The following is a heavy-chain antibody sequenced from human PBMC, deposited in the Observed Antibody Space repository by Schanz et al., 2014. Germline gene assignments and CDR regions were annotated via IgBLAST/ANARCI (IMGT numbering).Heavy chain of an antibody. D-gene: IGHD3-3*01. Sequence: QVQLVQSGAEVKKPGASVKVSCKASGYTFTSYGISWVRQAPGQGLEWMGWINTGSGDTKYSQNFQGRVTITRDTSASTAYMELSSLRSEDTAVYYCARSAGRDFWSGYYTRFDYWGQGTLVNVSS. CDR3: ARSAGRDFWSGYYTRFDY. CDR2: INTGSGDT. CDR1: GYTFTSYG. J-gene: IGHJ4*02. V-gene: IGHV1-18*01.